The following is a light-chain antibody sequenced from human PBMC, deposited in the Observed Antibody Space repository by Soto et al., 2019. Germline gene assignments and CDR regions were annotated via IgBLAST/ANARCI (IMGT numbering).Light chain of an antibody. CDR2: GAS. V-gene: IGKV3-15*01. CDR3: QQYNSYSPRT. CDR1: QSVSSN. Sequence: EIVLTQSPATLSVSPGERATLSCRASQSVSSNLAWYQQKPGQAPRLLIYGASTRATGIPARFSGSGSGTDFTLTISSLQPYDFATYYCQQYNSYSPRTFGQGTKVDIK. J-gene: IGKJ1*01.